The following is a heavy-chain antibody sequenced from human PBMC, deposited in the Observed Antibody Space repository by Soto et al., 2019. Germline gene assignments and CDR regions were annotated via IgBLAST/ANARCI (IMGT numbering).Heavy chain of an antibody. CDR3: ATRPHDEDYSWFDP. Sequence: ASVKVSCKASGYNFLSYGISWVRQAPGQGLEWMGRISGYNGNTNYAQKFQGRVTVTTDTSTSTAYMELRSLKSDDTALYYCATRPHDEDYSWFDPWGQGTLVTVSS. J-gene: IGHJ5*02. V-gene: IGHV1-18*04. CDR2: ISGYNGNT. CDR1: GYNFLSYG. D-gene: IGHD3-16*01.